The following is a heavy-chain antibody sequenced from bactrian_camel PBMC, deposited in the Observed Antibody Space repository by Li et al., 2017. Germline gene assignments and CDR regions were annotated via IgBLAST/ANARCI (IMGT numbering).Heavy chain of an antibody. D-gene: IGHD1*01. CDR1: GLAYSRTC. J-gene: IGHJ6*01. Sequence: HVQLVESGGGSVQAGGSLTLACAATVSGLAYSRTCVAWFRQAPGQEREAVAIVHRDGTTKYADSVKGRFTISEDKASNTVYLQMNGLKPDNTAMYYCAADALLARQVCGYWGPGTQVTVS. V-gene: IGHV3S53*01. CDR2: VHRDGTT. CDR3: AADALLARQVCGY.